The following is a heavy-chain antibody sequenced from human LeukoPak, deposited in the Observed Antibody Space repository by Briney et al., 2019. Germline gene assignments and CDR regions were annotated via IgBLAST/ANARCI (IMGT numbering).Heavy chain of an antibody. V-gene: IGHV3-7*01. CDR2: IKQDGSMK. CDR1: GFTFSRYW. Sequence: GGSLRLSCVASGFTFSRYWMSWVRQAPGKGLEWVANIKQDGSMKYYVDSVKGRFTISRDNAKNSLYLQMNSLRAEDTAVYYCARDSRNIGQNFDYWGQGTLVTVSS. J-gene: IGHJ4*02. D-gene: IGHD2/OR15-2a*01. CDR3: ARDSRNIGQNFDY.